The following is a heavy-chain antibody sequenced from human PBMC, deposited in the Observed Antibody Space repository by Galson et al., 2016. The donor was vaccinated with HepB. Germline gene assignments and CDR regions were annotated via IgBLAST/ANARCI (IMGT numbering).Heavy chain of an antibody. CDR1: GYTFTTNG. Sequence: SVKVSCKASGYTFTTNGISWVRQAPGRGLEWVAWISAHNGDTNSAQKFQGRVTLTTDTSTRTADMELRSLTSDDTAVYYCARDRDRSLDYGGQGTLVTVSS. D-gene: IGHD5-24*01. CDR2: ISAHNGDT. V-gene: IGHV1-18*04. J-gene: IGHJ4*02. CDR3: ARDRDRSLDY.